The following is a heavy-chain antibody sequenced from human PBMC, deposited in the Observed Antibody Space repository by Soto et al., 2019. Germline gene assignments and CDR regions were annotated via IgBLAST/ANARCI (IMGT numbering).Heavy chain of an antibody. CDR2: INPNSGGT. J-gene: IGHJ5*02. Sequence: ASVKVSCKASGYTFTGYYMHWVRQAPGQGLEWMGWINPNSGGTNYAQKFQGWVTMTRDTSISTAYMELSRLGSDDTAVYYCARDIAGYCSSTSCYVPNWFDPWGQGTLVTVSS. D-gene: IGHD2-2*01. V-gene: IGHV1-2*04. CDR3: ARDIAGYCSSTSCYVPNWFDP. CDR1: GYTFTGYY.